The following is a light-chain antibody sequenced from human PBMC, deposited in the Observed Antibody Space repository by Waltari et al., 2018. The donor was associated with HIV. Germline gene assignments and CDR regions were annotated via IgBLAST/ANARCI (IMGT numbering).Light chain of an antibody. CDR1: TSHGGNTL. J-gene: IGLJ2*01. V-gene: IGLV1-51*01. CDR2: ANN. Sequence: SVLTQPPSVSAAPGQTVSIACSGVTSHGGNTLVSCCQENPGTAPKLLIYANNKSPSGMPDRFSGSKSATSATLVITGLQAGDEADYFCGTWDDSLNVVVFGGGTKVTV. CDR3: GTWDDSLNVVV.